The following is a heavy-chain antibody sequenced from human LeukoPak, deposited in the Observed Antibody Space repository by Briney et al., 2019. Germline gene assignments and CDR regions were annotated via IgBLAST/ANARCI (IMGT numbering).Heavy chain of an antibody. D-gene: IGHD3-3*01. CDR3: ASDPPEEIFGVVV. J-gene: IGHJ4*02. Sequence: SVKVSYKASGGTFSSYAISWVRQAPGQGLEWMGRIIPIFGTANYAQKFQGRVTITTDESTSTAYMELSSLRSEDTAVYYCASDPPEEIFGVVVWGQGTLVTVSS. CDR2: IIPIFGTA. V-gene: IGHV1-69*05. CDR1: GGTFSSYA.